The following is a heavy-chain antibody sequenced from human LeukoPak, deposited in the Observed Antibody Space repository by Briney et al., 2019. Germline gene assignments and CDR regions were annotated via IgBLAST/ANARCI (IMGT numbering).Heavy chain of an antibody. CDR2: IKQDGSEK. CDR3: AKGRVRQFDPFDY. V-gene: IGHV3-7*03. CDR1: GFTFSSYW. D-gene: IGHD1-1*01. J-gene: IGHJ4*02. Sequence: GGSLRLSCAASGFTFSSYWMSWVRQAPGKGLEWVANIKQDGSEKYYVDSVKGRFTISSDNAKNSLYLQMNSLRADDTAVYYCAKGRVRQFDPFDYWGQGTLVTVSS.